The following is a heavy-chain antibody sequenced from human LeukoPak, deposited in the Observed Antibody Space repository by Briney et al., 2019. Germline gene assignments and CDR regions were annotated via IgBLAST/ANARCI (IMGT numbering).Heavy chain of an antibody. V-gene: IGHV4-61*02. D-gene: IGHD5-24*01. CDR2: FYTSGST. CDR3: ARGRDGYNFLNRGEYYYFDY. CDR1: GYSISSGYY. J-gene: IGHJ4*02. Sequence: NPSETLSLTCTVSGYSISSGYYWGWIRQPAGKGLEWIGRFYTSGSTNYNPSLKSRVTISVDTSKNQFSLKLNSVTAADTAVYYCARGRDGYNFLNRGEYYYFDYWGQGTLVTVSS.